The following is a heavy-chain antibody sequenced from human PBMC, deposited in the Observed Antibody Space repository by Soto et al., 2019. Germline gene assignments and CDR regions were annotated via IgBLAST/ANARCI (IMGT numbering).Heavy chain of an antibody. Sequence: SVKVSCTASGGTFSSYAISWVRQAPGQWLEWMGGIIPIFGTANYAQKFQGRVTITADESTSTAYMELSSLRSEDTAVYYCATYPRGRGYYYGMDVWGQGTTVTVSS. CDR1: GGTFSSYA. V-gene: IGHV1-69*13. CDR3: ATYPRGRGYYYGMDV. D-gene: IGHD1-26*01. J-gene: IGHJ6*02. CDR2: IIPIFGTA.